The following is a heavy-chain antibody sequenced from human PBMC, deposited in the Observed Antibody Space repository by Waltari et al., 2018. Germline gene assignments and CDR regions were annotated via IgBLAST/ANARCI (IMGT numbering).Heavy chain of an antibody. Sequence: QVQLVESGGGVVQPGRSLRLSCAASGFTFSSSAMHWVRQDPGKGLEWVAVISYDGSNKYYADSVKGRFTISRDNSKNTLYLQMNSLRAEDTAVYYCAGGSHWGYYYYYGMDVWGQGTTVTVSS. D-gene: IGHD1-26*01. CDR2: ISYDGSNK. V-gene: IGHV3-30-3*01. CDR1: GFTFSSSA. J-gene: IGHJ6*02. CDR3: AGGSHWGYYYYYGMDV.